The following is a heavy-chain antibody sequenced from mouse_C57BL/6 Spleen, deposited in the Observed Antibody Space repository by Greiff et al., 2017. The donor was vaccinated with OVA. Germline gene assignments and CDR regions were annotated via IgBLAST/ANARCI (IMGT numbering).Heavy chain of an antibody. V-gene: IGHV1-15*01. CDR1: GYTFTDYE. Sequence: VNVVESGAELVRPGASVTLSCKASGYTFTDYEMHWVKQTPVHGLEWIGAIDPETGGTAYNQKFKGKAILTADKSSSTAYMELRSLTSEDSAVYYCTRRRDYAMDYWGQGTSVTVSS. CDR3: TRRRDYAMDY. CDR2: IDPETGGT. J-gene: IGHJ4*01.